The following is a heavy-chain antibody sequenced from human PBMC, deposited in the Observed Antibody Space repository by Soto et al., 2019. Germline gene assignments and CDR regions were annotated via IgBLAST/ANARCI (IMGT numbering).Heavy chain of an antibody. Sequence: ASVKVSCKASGYTFTGYYMHWVRQAPGQGLEWMGWINPNSGGTNYAQKFLGWVTMTRDTSISTAYMELSRLRSDDTVVYYCSRVDPGETSPFDHWGQGTLVTVSS. V-gene: IGHV1-2*04. D-gene: IGHD3-10*01. CDR2: INPNSGGT. CDR3: SRVDPGETSPFDH. J-gene: IGHJ4*02. CDR1: GYTFTGYY.